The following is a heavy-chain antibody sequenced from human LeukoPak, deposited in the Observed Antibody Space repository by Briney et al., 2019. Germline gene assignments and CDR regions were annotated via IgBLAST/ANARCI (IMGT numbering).Heavy chain of an antibody. CDR2: INPNSGGT. Sequence: ASVKVSCKASGYTFTGYYMHWVRQAPGQGLEWMGWINPNSGGTNYAQKFQGRVTMTTDTSTSTAYMELRSLRSDDTAVYYCARAISAAEDYWGQGTLVTVSS. V-gene: IGHV1-2*02. D-gene: IGHD6-13*01. J-gene: IGHJ4*02. CDR1: GYTFTGYY. CDR3: ARAISAAEDY.